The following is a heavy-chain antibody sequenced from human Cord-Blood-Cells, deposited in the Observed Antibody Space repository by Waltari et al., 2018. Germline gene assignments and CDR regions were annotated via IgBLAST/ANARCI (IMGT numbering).Heavy chain of an antibody. Sequence: QVQLVESGGGVVQPGRALRLSCAASGFTFSRYGMPWVRQAPVKGLEWVAVIWYDGSNKYYADSVKGRFTISRDNSKNTLYLQMNSLRAEDTAVYYCARGRYDFWSGYYDYWGQGTLVTVSS. D-gene: IGHD3-3*01. V-gene: IGHV3-33*01. CDR2: IWYDGSNK. CDR1: GFTFSRYG. J-gene: IGHJ4*02. CDR3: ARGRYDFWSGYYDY.